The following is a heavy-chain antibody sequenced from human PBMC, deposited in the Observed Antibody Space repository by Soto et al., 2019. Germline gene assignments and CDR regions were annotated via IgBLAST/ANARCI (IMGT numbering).Heavy chain of an antibody. V-gene: IGHV4-31*03. J-gene: IGHJ5*01. D-gene: IGHD5-18*01. Sequence: TLSLTCTVSDGSISSGGYYWSWIRQHPGKGLEWIGYIYYSGSTYYNPSLKSRVTISVDTSKNQFSLKLSSVTAADPAVYYCARGTDTAMDDNWFDYWGQGTLVTVSS. CDR3: ARGTDTAMDDNWFDY. CDR2: IYYSGST. CDR1: DGSISSGGYY.